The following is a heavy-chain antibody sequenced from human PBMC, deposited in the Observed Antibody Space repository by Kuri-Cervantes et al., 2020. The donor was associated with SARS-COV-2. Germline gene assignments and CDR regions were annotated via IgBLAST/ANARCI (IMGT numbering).Heavy chain of an antibody. V-gene: IGHV1-2*04. D-gene: IGHD6-13*01. Sequence: ASVKVSCKASGYTFTGYYMHWVRQAPGQGLEWMGWINPNSGGTNYAQKFQGWVTMTRDTSISTAYVELSRLRSDDTAVYYCARDRTPIAAAGNFDYWGQGTLVTVSS. CDR1: GYTFTGYY. CDR3: ARDRTPIAAAGNFDY. CDR2: INPNSGGT. J-gene: IGHJ4*02.